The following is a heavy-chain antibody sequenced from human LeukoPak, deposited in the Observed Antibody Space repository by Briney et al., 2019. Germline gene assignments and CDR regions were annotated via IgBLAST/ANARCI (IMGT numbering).Heavy chain of an antibody. J-gene: IGHJ4*02. V-gene: IGHV1-69*13. CDR3: ARGFPSATADY. Sequence: SVKVSCKASGYTFTSYGISWVRQAPGQGLEWMGGIIPIFGTANYAQKFQGRVTITADESTSTAYMELSSLRSEDTAVYYCARGFPSATADYWGQGTLVTVSS. CDR2: IIPIFGTA. CDR1: GYTFTSYG. D-gene: IGHD6-25*01.